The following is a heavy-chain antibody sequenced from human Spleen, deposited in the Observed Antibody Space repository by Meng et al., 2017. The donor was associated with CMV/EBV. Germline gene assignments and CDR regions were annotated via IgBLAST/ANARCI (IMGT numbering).Heavy chain of an antibody. CDR2: ISYDGSKQ. D-gene: IGHD2-2*02. V-gene: IGHV3-30-3*01. CDR1: GFTFSSYP. J-gene: IGHJ4*02. CDR3: ARGGALSEPGAIRGSFDY. Sequence: GESLKISCAASGFTFSSYPMHWVRQAPGKGLEWVAVISYDGSKQYCADSVKGRFTISRDNSKNTVYLQMNSLRTEDTAVYYCARGGALSEPGAIRGSFDYWGQGTLVTVSS.